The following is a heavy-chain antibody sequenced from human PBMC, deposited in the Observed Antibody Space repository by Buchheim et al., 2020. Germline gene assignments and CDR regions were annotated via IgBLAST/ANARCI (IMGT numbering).Heavy chain of an antibody. CDR1: GFTFSSYA. Sequence: EVQLLESGGGLVQPGGSLRLSCAASGFTFSSYAMSWIRQAPGKGLEWVSAISGSGGSTYYADSVKGRFTISSDNSKNTLYLQMNSLRAEDTAVYYCAKTGAAAADLGAYYFDYWGQETL. V-gene: IGHV3-23*01. CDR2: ISGSGGST. D-gene: IGHD6-13*01. CDR3: AKTGAAAADLGAYYFDY. J-gene: IGHJ4*02.